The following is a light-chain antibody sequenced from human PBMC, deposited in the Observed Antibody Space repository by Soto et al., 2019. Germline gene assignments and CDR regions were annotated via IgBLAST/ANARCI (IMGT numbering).Light chain of an antibody. CDR1: QSVSSSY. CDR2: GAS. CDR3: RQYCSSFPYT. Sequence: EIVLTQSPGTLSLSPGERATLSCRASQSVSSSYLAWYQQKPGQAPRLLIYGASSRATGIPDRFSGSGSGTDFTLTISRLEPEDFAMYYCRQYCSSFPYTFGQGTKLESK. J-gene: IGKJ2*01. V-gene: IGKV3-20*01.